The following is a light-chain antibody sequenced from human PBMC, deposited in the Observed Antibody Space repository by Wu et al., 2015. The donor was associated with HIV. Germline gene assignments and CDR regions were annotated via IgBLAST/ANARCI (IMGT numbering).Light chain of an antibody. J-gene: IGKJ4*01. CDR3: QQYRYLSALR. CDR1: QSVTSSF. Sequence: DIVLTQSPDTLSLSPGERASLSCRASQSVTSSFLAWYQQKPGQAPRLLIYGASSRATGIPDRFSGSGSGTDFTLTISRLQPEDFAVYFCQQYRYLSALRFGG. CDR2: GAS. V-gene: IGKV3-20*01.